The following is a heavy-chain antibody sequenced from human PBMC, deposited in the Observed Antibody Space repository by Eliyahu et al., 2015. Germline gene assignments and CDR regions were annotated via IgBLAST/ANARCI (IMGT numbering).Heavy chain of an antibody. CDR1: GCTFXRYS. Sequence: EVQRVESGXGLXKPGGSLRLSCXAXGCTFXRYSMNWVRQAPGKGLEWVSSISSSSSYIYYADSVKGRFTISRDNAKNSLYLQMNSLRAEDTAVYYCAGGKYIAADTDWFDPWGQGTLVTVSS. CDR3: AGGKYIAADTDWFDP. V-gene: IGHV3-21*01. CDR2: ISSSSSYI. J-gene: IGHJ5*02. D-gene: IGHD6-13*01.